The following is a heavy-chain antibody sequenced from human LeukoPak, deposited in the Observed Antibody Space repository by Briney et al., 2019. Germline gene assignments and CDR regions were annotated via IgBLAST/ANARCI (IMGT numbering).Heavy chain of an antibody. CDR3: ARDIVPLGGWPWGYYYFYMDV. J-gene: IGHJ6*03. CDR1: GFTFSSYW. V-gene: IGHV3-7*01. D-gene: IGHD6-19*01. Sequence: GGSLRLSCAVSGFTFSSYWMSWVRQAPGKGLEWVANIKQDGSEKYYVDSVKGRFTISRDNAKNSLYLQMNSLRAEDTAVYYCARDIVPLGGWPWGYYYFYMDVWGKGTTVTVSS. CDR2: IKQDGSEK.